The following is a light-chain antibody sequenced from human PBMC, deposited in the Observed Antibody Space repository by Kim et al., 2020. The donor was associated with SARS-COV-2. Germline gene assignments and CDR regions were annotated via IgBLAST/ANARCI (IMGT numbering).Light chain of an antibody. V-gene: IGKV1-5*01. CDR1: QSMSTS. J-gene: IGKJ2*01. CDR3: QQYNSFLYT. Sequence: DIQMTQSPPPLSASVGDRVTMTCRASQSMSTSLAWYQQKPGKAPKLLIYDASTLKSGVPSRFSGSASGTEFTLTISSVQPDDFGTYYCQQYNSFLYTFGQGTKLEI. CDR2: DAS.